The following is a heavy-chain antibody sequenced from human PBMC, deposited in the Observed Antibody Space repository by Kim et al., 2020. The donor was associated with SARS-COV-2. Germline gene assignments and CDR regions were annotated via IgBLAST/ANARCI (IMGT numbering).Heavy chain of an antibody. V-gene: IGHV3-9*01. J-gene: IGHJ3*02. Sequence: SGSIGYSDSVKGRFTISRDNAKNSLYLQMNSLRAEDTALYYCAKDDAFDIWGQGTMVTVSS. CDR3: AKDDAFDI. CDR2: SGSI.